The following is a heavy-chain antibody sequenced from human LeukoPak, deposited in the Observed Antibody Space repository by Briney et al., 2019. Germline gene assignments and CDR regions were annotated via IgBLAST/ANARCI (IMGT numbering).Heavy chain of an antibody. Sequence: ASVKVSCKASGYTFTSYYMHWVRQAPGQGLEWMGIINPSGGSTSYAQKFQGRVTVTRDTSTSTVYMELSSLRSEDTAVYYCAREGPDWNDVSMAPGPIDYWGQGTLVAVSS. CDR1: GYTFTSYY. CDR2: INPSGGST. D-gene: IGHD1-1*01. CDR3: AREGPDWNDVSMAPGPIDY. V-gene: IGHV1-46*01. J-gene: IGHJ4*02.